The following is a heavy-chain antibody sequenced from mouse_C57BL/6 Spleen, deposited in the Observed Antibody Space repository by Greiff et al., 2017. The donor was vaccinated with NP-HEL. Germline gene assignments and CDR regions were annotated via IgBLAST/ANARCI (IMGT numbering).Heavy chain of an antibody. D-gene: IGHD1-1*01. CDR3: ARIKKIVATYFDY. J-gene: IGHJ2*01. Sequence: VQLQQSGAELVKAGASVKMSCKASGYTFTSYWMHWVKQRLGQGLAWFAETNPTNGRTYYNEKFKSKATLTGDKSSSTAYMLLSGPTFEDSAVYYGARIKKIVATYFDYGGQGTTLTVSS. V-gene: IGHV1S81*02. CDR2: TNPTNGRT. CDR1: GYTFTSYW.